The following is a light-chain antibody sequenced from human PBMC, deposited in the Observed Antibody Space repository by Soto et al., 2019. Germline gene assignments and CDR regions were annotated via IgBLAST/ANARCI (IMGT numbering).Light chain of an antibody. J-gene: IGKJ4*01. CDR1: QGVKTD. V-gene: IGKV1-17*01. Sequence: DIQMTQSPSSVSASVGDRVTITCRASQGVKTDLGWYQQKPGKAPKRLIYAASRLQSGVPSRFSGSGSGTEFTLPISSLQPEDFASYYCLQHYIYPLTFGGGTRVEIK. CDR2: AAS. CDR3: LQHYIYPLT.